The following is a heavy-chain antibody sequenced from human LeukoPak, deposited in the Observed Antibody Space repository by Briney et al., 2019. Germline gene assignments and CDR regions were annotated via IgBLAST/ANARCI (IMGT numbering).Heavy chain of an antibody. Sequence: PGGSLRLSCAASGFTFSNYAMSRVRQAPGKGLEWVSTISANGGGTYYADSVKGRFTISRDNSKNTLYVQMNSLRAEDTAVYYCAKDWQLGYWGQGILVTVSS. CDR3: AKDWQLGY. V-gene: IGHV3-23*01. CDR2: ISANGGGT. CDR1: GFTFSNYA. D-gene: IGHD6-6*01. J-gene: IGHJ4*02.